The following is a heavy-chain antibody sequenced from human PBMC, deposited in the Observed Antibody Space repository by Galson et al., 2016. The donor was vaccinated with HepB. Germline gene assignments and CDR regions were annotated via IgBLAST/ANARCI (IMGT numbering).Heavy chain of an antibody. CDR2: ISANNGNT. CDR3: ARERRGQILSAGFYFAA. V-gene: IGHV1-18*01. Sequence: SVKVSCKASGYTFTRYGITWVRQAPGQGLEWMAWISANNGNTYYAQKYQGRVTISRDNTKNSLYLQLTDLRAEDTAVYYCARERRGQILSAGFYFAAWGLGTLVTVSS. CDR1: GYTFTRYG. J-gene: IGHJ4*02. D-gene: IGHD2/OR15-2a*01.